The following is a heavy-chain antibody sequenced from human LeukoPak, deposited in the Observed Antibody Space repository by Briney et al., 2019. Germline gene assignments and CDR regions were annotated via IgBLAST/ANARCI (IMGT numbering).Heavy chain of an antibody. Sequence: GGSLRLSCAASGFTFTYSAMAWVRQAPGKGLEWVSTVSGSGGNTYYADSVKGRFTISRDNSENTVSLQMNSLRAQDTAVYYCAKSLAVPGSPDQWGQGTLVTVSS. CDR2: VSGSGGNT. CDR3: AKSLAVPGSPDQ. J-gene: IGHJ4*02. D-gene: IGHD6-19*01. V-gene: IGHV3-23*01. CDR1: GFTFTYSA.